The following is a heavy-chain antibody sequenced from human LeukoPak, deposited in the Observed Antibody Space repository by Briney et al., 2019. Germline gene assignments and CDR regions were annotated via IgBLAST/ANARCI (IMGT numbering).Heavy chain of an antibody. CDR1: GYTFTSYG. CDR3: ARDSTPTYGDYDP. CDR2: ISAYNGNT. Sequence: ASVKVSCKASGYTFTSYGIRWVRQAPGPALEWMGWISAYNGNTNYAQKLQGRVTMTTDTSTSTAYMELRSLRSDDTAVYYCARDSTPTYGDYDPWGQGTLVTVSS. J-gene: IGHJ5*02. V-gene: IGHV1-18*01. D-gene: IGHD4-17*01.